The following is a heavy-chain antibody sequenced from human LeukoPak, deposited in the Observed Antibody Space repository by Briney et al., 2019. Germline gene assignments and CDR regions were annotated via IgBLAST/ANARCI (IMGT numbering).Heavy chain of an antibody. J-gene: IGHJ4*02. D-gene: IGHD3-3*01. CDR1: GASLSSRTSY. V-gene: IGHV4-39*01. Sequence: PSETLSLTCSVSGASLSSRTSYWGWIRQPPGKGLEWIGTTYSSGNTYYNPSLKSRVTISRDTSKNQASLKVNSVTAADTATYYCARHVSSVGVAVVITLIDSWGQGILVTVSS. CDR2: TYSSGNT. CDR3: ARHVSSVGVAVVITLIDS.